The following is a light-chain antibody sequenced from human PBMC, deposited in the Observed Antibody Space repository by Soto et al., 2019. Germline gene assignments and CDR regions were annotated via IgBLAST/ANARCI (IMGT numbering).Light chain of an antibody. CDR3: QQYGSSPYT. CDR1: QSVSSSY. V-gene: IGKV3-20*01. Sequence: EIVLTQSPGTLSLSPGERATLSCRASQSVSSSYLAWYQQKPGQAPRLLIYGASSRATGIPDRFSGSGPGTDFTLTISRLEPEDFVVYYCQQYGSSPYTFGGGTKLDIK. CDR2: GAS. J-gene: IGKJ4*01.